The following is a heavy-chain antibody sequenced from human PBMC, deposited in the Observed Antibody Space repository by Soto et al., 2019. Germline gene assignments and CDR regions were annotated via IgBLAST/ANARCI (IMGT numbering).Heavy chain of an antibody. J-gene: IGHJ6*02. D-gene: IGHD1-1*01. Sequence: PGGSRRLSCVASGFTFDTYGIHWVRQAPGKGLQWVALISYEGSNTYYADSVRGRFTISRDNSKNTLYLQMNTLRPEDTGLYYCARVTPGNNLYYFSGLDFWGQGTSVTVSS. V-gene: IGHV3-30-3*01. CDR3: ARVTPGNNLYYFSGLDF. CDR2: ISYEGSNT. CDR1: GFTFDTYG.